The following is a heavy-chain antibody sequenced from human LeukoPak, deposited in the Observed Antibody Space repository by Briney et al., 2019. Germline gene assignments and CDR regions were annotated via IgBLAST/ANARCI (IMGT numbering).Heavy chain of an antibody. CDR3: AKRGGARGGTFDY. J-gene: IGHJ4*02. CDR1: GFTFSSYA. V-gene: IGHV3-23*01. D-gene: IGHD1-1*01. Sequence: GGSLRFSCAASGFTFSSYAMNWVRQAPGKGLEWVSGISGNGGSTYYADSVKSRFTISRDNSKDTLYLQMNSLRAEDTAVYYCAKRGGARGGTFDYWGQGTLVTVSS. CDR2: ISGNGGST.